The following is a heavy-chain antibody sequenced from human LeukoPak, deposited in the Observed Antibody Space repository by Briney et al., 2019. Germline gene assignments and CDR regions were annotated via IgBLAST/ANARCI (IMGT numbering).Heavy chain of an antibody. CDR3: AREMATIPETYYYYYMGV. CDR1: GYTFTSYY. Sequence: GASVKVSCKASGYTFTSYYMHWVRQAPGQGLEWMGIINPRDETTSYAQKFLGRVNMTRDTSTSTVYMELSSLRSEDTAVYYCAREMATIPETYYYYYMGVWGKGTTVTVSS. V-gene: IGHV1-46*01. J-gene: IGHJ6*03. CDR2: INPRDETT. D-gene: IGHD5-24*01.